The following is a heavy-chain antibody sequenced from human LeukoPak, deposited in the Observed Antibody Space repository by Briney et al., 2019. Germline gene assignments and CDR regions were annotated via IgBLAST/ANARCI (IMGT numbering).Heavy chain of an antibody. V-gene: IGHV3-23*01. D-gene: IGHD3-9*01. CDR3: AKHNRYYDILTGYYEKYYFDY. J-gene: IGHJ4*02. CDR1: GFTFSSYA. Sequence: PGGSLRLSCAASGFTFSSYAMSWVRQAPGKGLEWVSAISGSGGSTYYADSVKGRFTISRDNSKNTLYLQMNSLRAEDTAVYYCAKHNRYYDILTGYYEKYYFDYWGQGTLVTVSS. CDR2: ISGSGGST.